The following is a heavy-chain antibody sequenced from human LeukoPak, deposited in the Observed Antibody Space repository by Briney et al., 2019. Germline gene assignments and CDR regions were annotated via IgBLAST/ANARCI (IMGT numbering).Heavy chain of an antibody. Sequence: SETLSLTCTVSGGSLSSYYWSWIRQLPGKGLEWIGYIYNSGHTNYNPSLKSRVTISEDTSKNQLSLKLSSVTAADTAVYCCARAAVTTSRYFQHWGQGTLVTVSS. CDR2: IYNSGHT. V-gene: IGHV4-59*01. D-gene: IGHD4-17*01. CDR3: ARAAVTTSRYFQH. CDR1: GGSLSSYY. J-gene: IGHJ1*01.